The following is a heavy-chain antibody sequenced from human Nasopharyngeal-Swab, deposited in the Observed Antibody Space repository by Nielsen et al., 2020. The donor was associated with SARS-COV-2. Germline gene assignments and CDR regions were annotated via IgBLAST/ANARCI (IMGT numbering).Heavy chain of an antibody. Sequence: ASVKVSCKVSGYIFKSYVIHWVRQAPGQGLEGMGWINPYNGNTDSGQQHQDRVTMTTDTSTGTAYMELGSLRYDDTAIYYCARGRVSYSSSSALAYWGQGTLVSVSS. CDR1: GYIFKSYV. CDR2: INPYNGNT. D-gene: IGHD6-6*01. J-gene: IGHJ4*02. V-gene: IGHV1-18*04. CDR3: ARGRVSYSSSSALAY.